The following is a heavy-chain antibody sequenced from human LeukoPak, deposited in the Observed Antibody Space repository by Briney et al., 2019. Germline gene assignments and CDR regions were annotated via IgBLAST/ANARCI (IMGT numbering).Heavy chain of an antibody. CDR2: ISASGAYT. D-gene: IGHD3-22*01. CDR1: GFPFRSYA. Sequence: GGSLLLSCAASGFPFRSYAMGWVRPTPGKGLQWVSTISASGAYTYYADSVRGRFSISRDSSDNTLYLQMSSLRGEDTAIYYCAKKIDNTGYYYNEYWGQGTVVTVSS. V-gene: IGHV3-23*01. CDR3: AKKIDNTGYYYNEY. J-gene: IGHJ4*02.